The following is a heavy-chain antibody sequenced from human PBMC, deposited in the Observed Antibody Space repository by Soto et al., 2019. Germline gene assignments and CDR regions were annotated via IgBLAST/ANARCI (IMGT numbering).Heavy chain of an antibody. CDR2: INAGNGNT. D-gene: IGHD3-22*01. Sequence: QVQPVQSGAEVKKPGASVKVSCKASGYTFSSYAMHWVRQAPGQRLEWMGWINAGNGNTKYSQKFQGRVTITRDTSASTAYMELSSLSSGDTAVYYCARSSGYYSLEYWGQGTLVTVSS. CDR1: GYTFSSYA. J-gene: IGHJ4*02. V-gene: IGHV1-3*01. CDR3: ARSSGYYSLEY.